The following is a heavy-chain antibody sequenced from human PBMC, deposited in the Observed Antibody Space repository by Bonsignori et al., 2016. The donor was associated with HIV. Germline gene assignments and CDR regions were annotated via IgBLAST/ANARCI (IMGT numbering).Heavy chain of an antibody. CDR3: ARAEDAWLHPRPYFDY. J-gene: IGHJ4*02. V-gene: IGHV4-30-4*01. Sequence: WIRQPPGKGLEWIGYIYYSGSTYYNPSLKSRVTISVDTSKNQFSLKLSSVTAADTAVYYCARAEDAWLHPRPYFDYWGQGTLVTVSS. D-gene: IGHD5-12*01. CDR2: IYYSGST.